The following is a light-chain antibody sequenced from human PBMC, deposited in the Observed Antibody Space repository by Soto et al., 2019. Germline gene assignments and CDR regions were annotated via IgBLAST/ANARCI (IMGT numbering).Light chain of an antibody. V-gene: IGKV3-20*01. CDR2: GAS. CDR3: QRYDSFRT. Sequence: EIVLTQSPGTLSLSPGERATLSCRASQSVRSNFLAWYQQKPGQAPRLLIYGASNRATGTPDRFSGSGSGTDFTLTITRLEPEDFAMYYCQRYDSFRTFGQGTKVDIK. CDR1: QSVRSNF. J-gene: IGKJ1*01.